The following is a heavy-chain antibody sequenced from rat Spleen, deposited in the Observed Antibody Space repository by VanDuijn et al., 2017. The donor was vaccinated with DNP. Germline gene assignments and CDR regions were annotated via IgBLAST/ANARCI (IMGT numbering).Heavy chain of an antibody. CDR3: ARGISSYYGYNSYWYFDF. Sequence: EVQLQESGSGLVKPSQSLSLTCSVTGYSITSNYWGWIRKFPGNKMEYIGHISYSGSTNYNPSLKSRISITRDTSKNQLFLQLNSVTTEDTATYYCARGISSYYGYNSYWYFDFWGPGTMVTVSS. CDR2: ISYSGST. V-gene: IGHV3-1*01. CDR1: GYSITSNY. D-gene: IGHD1-9*01. J-gene: IGHJ1*01.